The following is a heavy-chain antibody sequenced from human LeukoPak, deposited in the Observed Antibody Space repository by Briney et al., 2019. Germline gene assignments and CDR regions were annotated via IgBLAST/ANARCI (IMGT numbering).Heavy chain of an antibody. D-gene: IGHD2-21*02. J-gene: IGHJ3*01. CDR2: IYYTGSS. CDR1: GGSISTYY. CDR3: VRRVVVVTANDKSDAFDV. V-gene: IGHV4-59*01. Sequence: SETLSLTCTVSGGSISTYYWNWIRQPPGQGLEWIGYIYYTGSSNYNPSLKSRVTISLDTSKNQFSLNLNSVTAADTAVYYCVRRVVVVTANDKSDAFDVWGQGTVVTVSS.